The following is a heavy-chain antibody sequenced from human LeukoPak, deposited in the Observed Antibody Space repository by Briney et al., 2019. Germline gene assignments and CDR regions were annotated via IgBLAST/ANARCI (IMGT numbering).Heavy chain of an antibody. D-gene: IGHD6-19*01. CDR1: GFTFSSYA. V-gene: IGHV3-23*01. CDR3: AKIGVSGYNSGDYFDY. CDR2: FSDSAGTT. J-gene: IGHJ4*02. Sequence: GGSLRLSCAASGFTFSSYAMSWVRQAPGKGLEWVSVFSDSAGTTFYADSVKGRFTISRDNPKNTLYLQMNSLRAEDTAIYYCAKIGVSGYNSGDYFDYWGQGTLVTVSS.